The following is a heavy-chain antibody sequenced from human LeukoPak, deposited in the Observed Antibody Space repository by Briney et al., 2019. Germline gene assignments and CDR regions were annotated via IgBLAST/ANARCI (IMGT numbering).Heavy chain of an antibody. Sequence: GGSLRLSCAASGFTFSSYEMNWVRQAPGKGLEWVSYISSSGSNIYYADSVKGRFTISRDNAKNSLYLQMNSLRAEDTAVYYCARGRSIAVAGTGGYYYYGMDVWGKGTTVTVSS. J-gene: IGHJ6*04. D-gene: IGHD6-19*01. V-gene: IGHV3-48*03. CDR1: GFTFSSYE. CDR2: ISSSGSNI. CDR3: ARGRSIAVAGTGGYYYYGMDV.